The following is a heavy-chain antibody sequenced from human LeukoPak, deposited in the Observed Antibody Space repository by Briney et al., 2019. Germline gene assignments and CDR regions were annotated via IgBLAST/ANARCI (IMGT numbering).Heavy chain of an antibody. J-gene: IGHJ4*02. CDR1: GFTFSNYG. V-gene: IGHV3-30*02. CDR2: MRYDGSNE. D-gene: IGHD3-10*01. CDR3: AKVEAMYYYGSGTPYSSH. Sequence: GGSLRLSCAASGFTFSNYGMHWVRQAPGKGLEWVSFMRYDGSNEYYADSVKGRFTISRDNSKNTLYLQMNSLRPEDTAVYYCAKVEAMYYYGSGTPYSSHWGQGTLVTVSS.